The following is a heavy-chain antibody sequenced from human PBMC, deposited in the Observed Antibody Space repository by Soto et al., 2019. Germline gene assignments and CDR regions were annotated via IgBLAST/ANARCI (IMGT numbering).Heavy chain of an antibody. V-gene: IGHV1-18*01. D-gene: IGHD4-17*01. CDR2: ISAYNGNT. Sequence: QVQLVQSGAEVKKHGASVKVSCKASGYTFTSYGISWVRQAPGQGLEWMGWISAYNGNTNYAQKLQGRVTMTTDTSTSTAYMELSGMRSADTAVYYCARRWGYGDYGEMCYWGHRNLVTVSS. CDR1: GYTFTSYG. J-gene: IGHJ4*01. CDR3: ARRWGYGDYGEMCY.